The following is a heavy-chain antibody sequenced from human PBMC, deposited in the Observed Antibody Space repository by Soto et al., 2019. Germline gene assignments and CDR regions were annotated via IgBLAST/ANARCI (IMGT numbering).Heavy chain of an antibody. Sequence: PGGSLRLSCAASGFTFSSYSMNWVRQVPGKGLEWVSYISSSSSTIYYADSVKGRFTISRDNAKNSLYLQMNSLRVEDTAVYYCARDWYSSSWYVLYNWFDPWGQGTLVTVSS. D-gene: IGHD6-13*01. CDR1: GFTFSSYS. J-gene: IGHJ5*02. CDR3: ARDWYSSSWYVLYNWFDP. CDR2: ISSSSSTI. V-gene: IGHV3-48*01.